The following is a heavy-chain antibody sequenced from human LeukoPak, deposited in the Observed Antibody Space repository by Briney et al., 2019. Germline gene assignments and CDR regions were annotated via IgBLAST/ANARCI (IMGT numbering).Heavy chain of an antibody. J-gene: IGHJ4*02. CDR1: GGSTSSNY. V-gene: IGHV4-59*01. D-gene: IGHD6-25*01. Sequence: KPSETLSLTCSVSGGSTSSNYWSWIRQPPGKGLEWIGNIYYSGSTNYNPSLKSRVTISVDTSKNQFSLKLSSVTAADTAVYYCARVQQQRLPFDYWGQGILVTVSS. CDR3: ARVQQQRLPFDY. CDR2: IYYSGST.